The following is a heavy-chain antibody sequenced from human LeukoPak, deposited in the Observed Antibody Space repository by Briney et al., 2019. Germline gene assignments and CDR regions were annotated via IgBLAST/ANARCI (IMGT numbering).Heavy chain of an antibody. CDR2: INRDGSRT. Sequence: GGSLRLSCAASGFTFNTYWMHWVRQAPGKGLVWVSRINRDGSRTIYADSVEGRFTISRDNAKNTLYLQMNSLRAEDTAVYYCAKLVAAAATRWFDPWGQGTLVTVSS. CDR1: GFTFNTYW. D-gene: IGHD6-13*01. CDR3: AKLVAAAATRWFDP. J-gene: IGHJ5*02. V-gene: IGHV3-74*01.